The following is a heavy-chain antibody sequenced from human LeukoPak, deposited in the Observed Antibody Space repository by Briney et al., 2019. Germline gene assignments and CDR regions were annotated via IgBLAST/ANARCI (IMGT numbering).Heavy chain of an antibody. V-gene: IGHV3-23*01. Sequence: GGSLRLSCAASGFTFSSYAMSWVRQAPGKGLEWVSAISGSGGSTYYADSVKGRFTISRDDSKNTLYLQMNSLRAEDTAVYYCAGAFGEVAAPFDYWGQGTLVTVSS. D-gene: IGHD2-15*01. J-gene: IGHJ4*02. CDR1: GFTFSSYA. CDR2: ISGSGGST. CDR3: AGAFGEVAAPFDY.